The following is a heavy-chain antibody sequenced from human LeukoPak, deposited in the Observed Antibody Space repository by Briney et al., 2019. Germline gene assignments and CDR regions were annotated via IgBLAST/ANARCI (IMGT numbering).Heavy chain of an antibody. Sequence: ASVKVSCKASGYTFTSYYMHWVRQAPGQGLEWMGIINPSGGSTSYAQKFQGRVTMTEDTSTDTAYMELSSLRSEDTAVYYCATILGYCSGGSCSDVDYWGQGTLVTVSS. V-gene: IGHV1-46*01. D-gene: IGHD2-15*01. CDR3: ATILGYCSGGSCSDVDY. J-gene: IGHJ4*02. CDR1: GYTFTSYY. CDR2: INPSGGST.